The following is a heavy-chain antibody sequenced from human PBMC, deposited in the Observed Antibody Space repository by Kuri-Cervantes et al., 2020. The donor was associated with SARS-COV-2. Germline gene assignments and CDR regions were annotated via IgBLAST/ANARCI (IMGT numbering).Heavy chain of an antibody. D-gene: IGHD6-13*01. J-gene: IGHJ4*02. CDR1: GGSISSSSYY. CDR3: ARGTCSNSSSWYLVRDY. CDR2: IYYSGST. Sequence: GSLRLSCTVSGGSISSSSYYWGWIRQPPGKGLEWIGSIYYSGSTNYNPSLKSRVTISVDTSKNQFSLKLSSVTAADTAVYYCARGTCSNSSSWYLVRDYWGQGTLVTVSS. V-gene: IGHV4-39*07.